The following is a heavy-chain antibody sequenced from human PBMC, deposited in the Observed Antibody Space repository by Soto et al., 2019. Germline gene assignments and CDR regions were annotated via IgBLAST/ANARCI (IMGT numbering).Heavy chain of an antibody. J-gene: IGHJ5*02. CDR3: ARDRAAWFDP. Sequence: WVAVIWYDGSNQYYADSVKGRFTISRDNSKNTLYLQMNSLRAEDTAVYYCARDRAAWFDPWGQGTLVIVSS. D-gene: IGHD6-13*01. V-gene: IGHV3-33*01. CDR2: IWYDGSNQ.